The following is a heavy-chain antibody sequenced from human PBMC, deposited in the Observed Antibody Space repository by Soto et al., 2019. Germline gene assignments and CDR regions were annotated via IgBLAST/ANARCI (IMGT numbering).Heavy chain of an antibody. CDR3: ARDGSGSTGYYYLDY. J-gene: IGHJ4*02. V-gene: IGHV3-74*01. CDR2: IKSDGSST. Sequence: GGSLRLSCAASGFTFSSYWMHWVRQAPGKGLVWVSRIKSDGSSTSYADSVKGRFTISRDNAKNTLDLQMNSLRVEDTAVYYYARDGSGSTGYYYLDYWGQGTLVTVSS. D-gene: IGHD1-26*01. CDR1: GFTFSSYW.